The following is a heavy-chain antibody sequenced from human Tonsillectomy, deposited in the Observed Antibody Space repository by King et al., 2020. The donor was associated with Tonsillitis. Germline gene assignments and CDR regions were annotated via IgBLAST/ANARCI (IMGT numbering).Heavy chain of an antibody. D-gene: IGHD3-16*01. CDR1: GYTFTGYY. Sequence: VQLVESGAEVKKPGASVKVSCKASGYTFTGYYMHWVRQAPGQGLEWMGWINPNSGGTNYAQKFQGRVTMTRDTSISTAYMELSRLRSDDTAVYYCAGAPEGAAILFDYWGQGTLVTVSS. J-gene: IGHJ4*02. CDR3: AGAPEGAAILFDY. CDR2: INPNSGGT. V-gene: IGHV1-2*02.